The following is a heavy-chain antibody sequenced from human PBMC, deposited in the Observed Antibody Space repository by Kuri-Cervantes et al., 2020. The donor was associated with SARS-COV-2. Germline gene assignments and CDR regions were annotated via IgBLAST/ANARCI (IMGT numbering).Heavy chain of an antibody. J-gene: IGHJ6*02. CDR1: GGSFSGYY. Sequence: SETLSLTCVVYGGSFSGYYWSWIRQPPGKGLEWIGYIYYSGSTNYNPSLKSRVTISVDTSKNQFSLKLSSVTAADTAVYYCASLPGIAAAGGYGMDVWGQGTTVTVSS. CDR2: IYYSGST. CDR3: ASLPGIAAAGGYGMDV. D-gene: IGHD6-13*01. V-gene: IGHV4-59*08.